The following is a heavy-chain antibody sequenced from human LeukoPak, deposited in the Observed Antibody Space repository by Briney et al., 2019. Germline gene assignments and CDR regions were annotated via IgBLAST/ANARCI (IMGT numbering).Heavy chain of an antibody. D-gene: IGHD3-3*01. Sequence: SETLSLTCAVYGGSFSGYYWSWIRQPPGKGLEWIGEINHSGSTNYNPSLKSRVTMSVDTSKNQFSLKLSSVTAADTAVYYCARDWRTYYYYYGMDVWGQGTTVTVSS. V-gene: IGHV4-34*01. CDR2: INHSGST. CDR3: ARDWRTYYYYYGMDV. CDR1: GGSFSGYY. J-gene: IGHJ6*02.